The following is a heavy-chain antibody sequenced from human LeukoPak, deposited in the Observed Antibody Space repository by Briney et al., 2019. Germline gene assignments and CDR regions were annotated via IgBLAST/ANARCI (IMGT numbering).Heavy chain of an antibody. V-gene: IGHV1-18*01. CDR3: ARDLGDILTGYYSGENLDY. J-gene: IGHJ4*02. Sequence: ASVKVSCKAFGYTFTSYGISWVRQAPGQGLEWMGWISAYNGNTNYAQKLQGRVTMTTDTSTSTAYMELRSLRSDDTAVYYCARDLGDILTGYYSGENLDYWAREPWSPSPQ. CDR2: ISAYNGNT. CDR1: GYTFTSYG. D-gene: IGHD3-9*01.